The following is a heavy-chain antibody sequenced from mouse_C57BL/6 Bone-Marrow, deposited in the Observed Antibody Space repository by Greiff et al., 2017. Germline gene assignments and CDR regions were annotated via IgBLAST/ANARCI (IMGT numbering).Heavy chain of an antibody. J-gene: IGHJ3*01. CDR1: GYNFTSYW. V-gene: IGHV1-69*01. CDR3: ARDGYDGAWFAY. CDR2: IDPSDSYT. D-gene: IGHD2-2*01. Sequence: QVQLQQPGAELVMPGASVKLSCKASGYNFTSYWMHWVKQRPGHGLEWIGEIDPSDSYTNSNPKFKGKSTLTVDKSSSKAYMQLSSLTSEDSAVYDCARDGYDGAWFAYWGQGTLVTVSA.